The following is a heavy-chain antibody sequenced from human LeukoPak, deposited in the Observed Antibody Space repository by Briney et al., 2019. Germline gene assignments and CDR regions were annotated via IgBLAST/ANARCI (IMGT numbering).Heavy chain of an antibody. J-gene: IGHJ6*03. V-gene: IGHV3-21*01. CDR3: ARDPRPIVVVARDYYYMDV. Sequence: GGSLRLSCAASGFTFSSYSMNWVRQAPGKGLEWVSSISSSSYIYYADSVKGRFTISRDNAKNSLYLQMNSLRAEDTAVYYCARDPRPIVVVARDYYYMDVWGKGTTVTVSS. CDR2: ISSSSYI. D-gene: IGHD2-15*01. CDR1: GFTFSSYS.